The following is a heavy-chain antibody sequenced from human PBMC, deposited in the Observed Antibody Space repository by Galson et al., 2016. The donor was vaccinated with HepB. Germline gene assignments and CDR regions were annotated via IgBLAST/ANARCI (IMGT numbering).Heavy chain of an antibody. D-gene: IGHD6-19*01. CDR2: ISLSGGT. J-gene: IGHJ6*02. Sequence: SETLSLTCAVSGGPISSSKWWSWVRQPPGKGPEWIGEISLSGGTSYIPSLKSRVTISIDKSKNQFSLKLSSVPAADTGVYYCARDRPPQWLVNDYYYGMDVWGQGTTVTVSS. CDR3: ARDRPPQWLVNDYYYGMDV. V-gene: IGHV4-4*02. CDR1: GGPISSSKW.